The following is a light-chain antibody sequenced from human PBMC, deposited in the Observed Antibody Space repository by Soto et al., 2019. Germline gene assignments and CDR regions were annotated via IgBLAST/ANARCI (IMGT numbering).Light chain of an antibody. CDR2: KAF. CDR3: QQYNAYSALS. CDR1: QSISRW. J-gene: IGKJ4*01. Sequence: DIQVTQSPSTLSASVGDRVTITCRASQSISRWLAWYQQKPGKAPKLLIYKAFTLEDGVTSRFTGSASGTEFTLAITSLQPDAFATYYCQQYNAYSALSFGRGTKVEIK. V-gene: IGKV1-5*03.